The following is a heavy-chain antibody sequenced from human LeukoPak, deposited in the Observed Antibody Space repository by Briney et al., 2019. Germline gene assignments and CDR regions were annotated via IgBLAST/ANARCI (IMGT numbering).Heavy chain of an antibody. CDR1: GSTFTNFW. CDR3: ARRVDSYWFFDY. Sequence: PGEPLEFSCQPSGSTFTNFWIGWLGQLPGKGLKGLGIMCPGDSDPRYSPSFQGQVNITADKSSNSACLQWSSLKASDTAMYYCARRVDSYWFFDYWGQGALVTVSS. CDR2: MCPGDSDP. D-gene: IGHD1-26*01. V-gene: IGHV5-51*01. J-gene: IGHJ4*02.